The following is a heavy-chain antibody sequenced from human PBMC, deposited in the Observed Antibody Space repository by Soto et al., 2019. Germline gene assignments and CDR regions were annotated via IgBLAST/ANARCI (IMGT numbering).Heavy chain of an antibody. Sequence: QITLEESGPTLVKPTQTLTLTCTFSGFSLSTTGMGVGWIRQPPGKALEWLALLYWDDDKHYSPSLQSRLTINKHTSKNQVVLTMTNMDPVDTGTYYGAHRRGYGDFDIWGRGTLVTVSS. V-gene: IGHV2-5*02. CDR2: LYWDDDK. D-gene: IGHD4-17*01. CDR1: GFSLSTTGMG. J-gene: IGHJ2*01. CDR3: AHRRGYGDFDI.